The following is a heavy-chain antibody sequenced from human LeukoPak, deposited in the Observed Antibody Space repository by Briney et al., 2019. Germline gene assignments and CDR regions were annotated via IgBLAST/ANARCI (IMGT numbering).Heavy chain of an antibody. CDR2: IYYSGTT. J-gene: IGHJ6*03. CDR1: GGSISSSNYY. CDR3: ARQISDYYYYMDV. V-gene: IGHV4-39*01. D-gene: IGHD3-10*01. Sequence: PSETLSLTCIVSGGSISSSNYYWGWIRQPPGKGLEWIGTIYYSGTTYYNPSLESRVTIFEDTSKNQFSLMLTSVTAADTAVYYCARQISDYYYYMDVWGKGTTVTVSS.